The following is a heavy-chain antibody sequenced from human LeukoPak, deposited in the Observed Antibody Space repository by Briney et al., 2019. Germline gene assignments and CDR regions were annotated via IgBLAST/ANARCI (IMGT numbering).Heavy chain of an antibody. D-gene: IGHD6-6*01. CDR3: ARDKGVSSSYFGY. Sequence: ASVKVSCKASGGTFSSYAISWVRQAPGQGLEWMGIINPSGGSTSYAQKFQGRVTMTRDTSTSTVYMELSSLRSEDTAVCYCARDKGVSSSYFGYWGQGTLVTVSS. CDR1: GGTFSSYA. V-gene: IGHV1-46*01. J-gene: IGHJ4*02. CDR2: INPSGGST.